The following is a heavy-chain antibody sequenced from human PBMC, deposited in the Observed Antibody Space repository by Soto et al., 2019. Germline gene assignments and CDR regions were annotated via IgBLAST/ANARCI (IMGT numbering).Heavy chain of an antibody. V-gene: IGHV4-34*01. CDR2: INHSGST. Sequence: TSETLSLTCAVYGGSFSGYYWSWIRQPPGKGLEWIGEINHSGSTNYNPSLKSRVTISVDTSKNQFSLKLSSVTAADTAVYYCATALPYCSSTSCDLGDAFDIWGQGTMVTVSS. J-gene: IGHJ3*02. D-gene: IGHD2-2*01. CDR3: ATALPYCSSTSCDLGDAFDI. CDR1: GGSFSGYY.